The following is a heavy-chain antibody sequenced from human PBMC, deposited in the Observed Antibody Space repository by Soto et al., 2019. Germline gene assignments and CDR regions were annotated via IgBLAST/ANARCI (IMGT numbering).Heavy chain of an antibody. D-gene: IGHD3-22*01. J-gene: IGHJ5*02. CDR2: ISYDGSNK. CDR1: GFTFSSYA. CDR3: ARYYYDSSGLSLFDP. Sequence: LRLSCAASGFTFSSYAMHWVRQAPGKGLEWVAVISYDGSNKYYADSVKGRFTISRDNSKNTLYLQMNSLRAEDTAVYYCARYYYDSSGLSLFDPWGQGTLVTVSS. V-gene: IGHV3-30-3*01.